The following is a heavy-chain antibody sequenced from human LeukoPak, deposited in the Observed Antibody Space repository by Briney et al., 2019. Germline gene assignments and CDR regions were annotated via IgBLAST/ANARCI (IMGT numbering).Heavy chain of an antibody. CDR3: AKDLRDFWSGYSWGAFDP. Sequence: PGGSLRLSCAASGFTFSSYWMHWVRQPPAKGLVWVSRTNSDGNSTRYADSVKGRFTISRDNAKNTLYLQMNSLRAEDTAVYYCAKDLRDFWSGYSWGAFDPWGQGTLVTVSS. V-gene: IGHV3-74*01. CDR2: TNSDGNST. CDR1: GFTFSSYW. D-gene: IGHD3-3*01. J-gene: IGHJ5*02.